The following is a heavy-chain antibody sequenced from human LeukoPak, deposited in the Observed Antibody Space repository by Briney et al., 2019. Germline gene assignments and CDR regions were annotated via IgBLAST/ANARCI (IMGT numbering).Heavy chain of an antibody. D-gene: IGHD3-16*01. V-gene: IGHV3-74*01. CDR1: GLTFSSYW. CDR2: INEDGSII. CDR3: VRDLILRWTPGDDFDY. J-gene: IGHJ4*02. Sequence: PGGSLRLFCAASGLTFSSYWMHWVRQVPGKGLVWVSRINEDGSIISYADSVKGRFTISRDNAKNTLYLQMNSLRAEDTAVYYCVRDLILRWTPGDDFDYWGQGTLVTVSS.